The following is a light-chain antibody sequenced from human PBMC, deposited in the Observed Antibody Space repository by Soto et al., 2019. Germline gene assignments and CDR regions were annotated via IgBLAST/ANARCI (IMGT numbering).Light chain of an antibody. CDR2: DAS. CDR1: QSINHW. Sequence: DIQMTQSPSSLSASVGDRVTITCRASQSINHWLAWYQQKPGKAPKFLIYDASTLRNGVPSRFSGRGSWTEFTLTISSLQPDDFATYYCQQYDSHPYTFGQGTKVEI. V-gene: IGKV1-5*01. CDR3: QQYDSHPYT. J-gene: IGKJ2*01.